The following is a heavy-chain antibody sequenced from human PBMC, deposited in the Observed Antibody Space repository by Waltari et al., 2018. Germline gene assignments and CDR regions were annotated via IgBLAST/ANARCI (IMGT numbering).Heavy chain of an antibody. D-gene: IGHD4-17*01. J-gene: IGHJ4*02. Sequence: EVQLLESGGGLVQPGGSLRLSCAASGFTFSSYAMSWVRQAPGKGLEWVSAVSGSGVSTDYADSVKGRFTISRDNSKNTLYLQMNSLRAEDTAVYYCAKDSQWYGGPIDYWGQGTLVTVSS. V-gene: IGHV3-23*01. CDR3: AKDSQWYGGPIDY. CDR1: GFTFSSYA. CDR2: VSGSGVST.